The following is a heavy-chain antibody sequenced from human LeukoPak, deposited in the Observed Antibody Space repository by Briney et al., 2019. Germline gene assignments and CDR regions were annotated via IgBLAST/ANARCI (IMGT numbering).Heavy chain of an antibody. J-gene: IGHJ4*02. CDR2: IYYSGST. V-gene: IGHV4-30-4*01. CDR1: GGSISSGDYY. Sequence: ASETLSLTCTVSGGSISSGDYYWSCIRQPPGKGLEWIGYIYYSGSTYYNPSLKSRVTISVDTSKNQFSLKLSSVTAADTAVYYCARVVDYGDYAADYWGQGTLVTVSS. CDR3: ARVVDYGDYAADY. D-gene: IGHD4-17*01.